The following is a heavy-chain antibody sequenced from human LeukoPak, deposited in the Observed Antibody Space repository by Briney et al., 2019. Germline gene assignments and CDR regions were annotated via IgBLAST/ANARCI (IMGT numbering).Heavy chain of an antibody. D-gene: IGHD6-13*01. J-gene: IGHJ5*02. CDR2: FDPEDGET. CDR3: ATLGRSIAAAGNWFDP. CDR1: GYTLTELS. V-gene: IGHV1-24*01. Sequence: ASVKVSCKVSGYTLTELSIRWVRQAPGKGLEWMGGFDPEDGETIYAQKFQGRVTMTEDTSTDTAYMELSSLRSEDTAVYYCATLGRSIAAAGNWFDPWGQGTLVTVSS.